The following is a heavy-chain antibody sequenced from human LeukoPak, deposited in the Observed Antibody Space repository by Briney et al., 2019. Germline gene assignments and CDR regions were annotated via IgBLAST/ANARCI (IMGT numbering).Heavy chain of an antibody. CDR1: GGSFSGYY. Sequence: NTSETLSLTCAVYGGSFSGYYWSWIRQPPGKGLEWIGEINHSGSTNYNPSLKSRVTISVDTSKNQFSLKLSSVTAADTAVYYCARYDYGDYRGNWFDPWGQGTLVTVSS. J-gene: IGHJ5*02. CDR3: ARYDYGDYRGNWFDP. CDR2: INHSGST. V-gene: IGHV4-34*01. D-gene: IGHD4-17*01.